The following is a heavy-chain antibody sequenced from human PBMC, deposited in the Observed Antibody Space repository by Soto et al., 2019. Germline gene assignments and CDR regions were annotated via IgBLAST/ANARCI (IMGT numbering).Heavy chain of an antibody. CDR3: VRDLALMADY. Sequence: GVSMRRSCVAARFNLNTYGIYWPRQAPGKGLQWVAQILYDGSKKHYADSVRGRFTITRDNSKNTVYLQMDSLRVDDTAMYYCVRDLALMADYWGQGTLVTVSS. CDR2: ILYDGSKK. CDR1: RFNLNTYG. V-gene: IGHV3-30*03. J-gene: IGHJ4*02. D-gene: IGHD3-16*01.